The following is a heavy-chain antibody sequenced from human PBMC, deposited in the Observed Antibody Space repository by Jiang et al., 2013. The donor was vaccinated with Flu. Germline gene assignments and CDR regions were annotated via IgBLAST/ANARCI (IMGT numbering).Heavy chain of an antibody. CDR3: ARDRWAYYDSYGYDP. CDR2: ISGNNGKT. CDR1: GYTFNTYD. D-gene: IGHD3-22*01. J-gene: IGHJ5*02. Sequence: GAEVKKPGASVKVSCKASGYTFNTYDISWVRQAPGQGLEWMGWISGNNGKTHYAEKLQDRVTMTTDTSTGTAYMELRSLRSDDTAVYYCARDRWAYYDSYGYDPWGQGTLVTVSS. V-gene: IGHV1-18*01.